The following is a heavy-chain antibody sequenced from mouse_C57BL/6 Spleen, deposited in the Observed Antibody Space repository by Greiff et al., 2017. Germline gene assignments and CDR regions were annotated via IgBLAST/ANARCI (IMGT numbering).Heavy chain of an antibody. V-gene: IGHV1-61*01. D-gene: IGHD2-5*01. CDR1: GYTFTSYW. J-gene: IGHJ2*01. Sequence: QVQLQQPGAELVRPGSSVKLSCKASGYTFTSYWMDWVKQRPGHGLEWIGNIYPSDSETHYNQKFKDKATLTVDKSSSTAYMQLSSLTSEDSAVYYGARRGIVTFDYWGQGTTLTVSS. CDR3: ARRGIVTFDY. CDR2: IYPSDSET.